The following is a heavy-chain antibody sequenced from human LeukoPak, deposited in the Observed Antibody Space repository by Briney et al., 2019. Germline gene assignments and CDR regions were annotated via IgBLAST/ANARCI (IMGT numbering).Heavy chain of an antibody. CDR3: AREGGPYRPLDY. J-gene: IGHJ4*02. CDR2: IYTSGGT. Sequence: SETLSLTCSVSGGSISSYYWSWIRQPPGKGLEWIGYIYTSGGTSYNPSLKSRVTMSLDTPKNQFSLKLSSVIAADTAVYYCAREGGPYRPLDYSGQGTLVTVAS. V-gene: IGHV4-59*01. CDR1: GGSISSYY.